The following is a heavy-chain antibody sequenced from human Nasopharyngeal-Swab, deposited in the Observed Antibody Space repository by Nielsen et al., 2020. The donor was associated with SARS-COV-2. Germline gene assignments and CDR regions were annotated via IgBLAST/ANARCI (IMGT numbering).Heavy chain of an antibody. CDR2: INPNNGGT. Sequence: GESLKISCAASGFTFSSYGMHWVRQAPGQGLEWMGWINPNNGGTNYAQKFQGRVTMTRDTSISTAYMELSRLRSDDTAVYYCASLDAGLQLPYYFDYWGQGTLVTVSS. V-gene: IGHV1-2*02. J-gene: IGHJ4*02. CDR3: ASLDAGLQLPYYFDY. D-gene: IGHD5-24*01. CDR1: GFTFSSYG.